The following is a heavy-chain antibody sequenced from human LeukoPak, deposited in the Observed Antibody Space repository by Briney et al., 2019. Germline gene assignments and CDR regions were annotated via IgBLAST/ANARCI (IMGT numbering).Heavy chain of an antibody. D-gene: IGHD6-19*01. V-gene: IGHV4-39*02. CDR3: VRVRGYWLVRGYLDY. CDR1: GGSMSSSSYY. CDR2: IYYSGAN. Sequence: SETLSLTCTVSGGSMSSSSYYCGWIRQSPGKGLEWIGSIYYSGANHYNPSLKSRVTMSVDTSKNQFSVKLTSVTATDTAVYYCVRVRGYWLVRGYLDYWGQGTQVTVSS. J-gene: IGHJ4*02.